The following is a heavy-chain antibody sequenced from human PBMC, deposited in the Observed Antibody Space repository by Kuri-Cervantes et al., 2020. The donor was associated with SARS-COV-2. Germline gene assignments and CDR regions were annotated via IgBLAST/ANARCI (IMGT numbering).Heavy chain of an antibody. V-gene: IGHV3-21*01. J-gene: IGHJ6*03. CDR1: GFAFSSYS. CDR3: ARAVGSSSAGDYSMDV. Sequence: GGSLRLSCSASGFAFSSYSMNWVRQAPGKRLEWVSSISSSSTYIYYPDSLKGRFTNSRDNSKNSLFLQMNSLRADDTAVYYCARAVGSSSAGDYSMDVWGKGTTVTVSS. D-gene: IGHD6-6*01. CDR2: ISSSSTYI.